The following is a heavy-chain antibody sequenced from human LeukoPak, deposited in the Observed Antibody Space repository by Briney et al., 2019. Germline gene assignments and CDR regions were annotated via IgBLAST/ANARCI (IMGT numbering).Heavy chain of an antibody. V-gene: IGHV4-4*07. Sequence: SETLSLTCSVSGYSISNYYWSWIRQPAGKGLEWIGRVYTSGSTDYNPSLRSRVTMSVDTSKNHFFLELRSVTAADTALYYCARNAGGYYSPNFDYWGPGTLVTASS. CDR1: GYSISNYY. J-gene: IGHJ4*02. CDR2: VYTSGST. CDR3: ARNAGGYYSPNFDY. D-gene: IGHD3-22*01.